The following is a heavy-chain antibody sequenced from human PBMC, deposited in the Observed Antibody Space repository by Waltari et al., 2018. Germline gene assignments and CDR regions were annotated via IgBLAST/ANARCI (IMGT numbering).Heavy chain of an antibody. V-gene: IGHV4-59*01. CDR3: ARATTIDGWFDP. J-gene: IGHJ5*02. CDR2: IYYIGST. Sequence: QVQLQESGPGLVKPSETLSLTCTVSGGSISSYYWSWIRQPPGKGLEWIGYIYYIGSTNSNPSLKSLVTISVDTSKNQFSLKLSSVTAADTAVYYCARATTIDGWFDPWGQGTLVTVSS. D-gene: IGHD1-26*01. CDR1: GGSISSYY.